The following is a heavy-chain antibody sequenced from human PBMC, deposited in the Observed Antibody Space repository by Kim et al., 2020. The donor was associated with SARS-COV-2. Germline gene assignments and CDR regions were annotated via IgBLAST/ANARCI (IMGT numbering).Heavy chain of an antibody. D-gene: IGHD4-17*01. CDR2: VYYSGNT. CDR1: GVASMSSSGFY. V-gene: IGHV4-39*01. J-gene: IGHJ5*02. Sequence: SETLSLTCTVSGVASMSSSGFYWGWIRQPPGKGLEWIGSVYYSGNTYYNPTLRSRVTISIDTSKNQFSLKLSTVTAADTAVYYCARLGVTTFSNRFDPWGQGTLVTVSS. CDR3: ARLGVTTFSNRFDP.